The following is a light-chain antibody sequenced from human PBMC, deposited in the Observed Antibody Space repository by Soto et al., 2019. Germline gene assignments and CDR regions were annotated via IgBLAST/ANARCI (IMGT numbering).Light chain of an antibody. CDR3: QKYNSAPWT. V-gene: IGKV1-6*01. CDR2: AAS. CDR1: QGIRNN. Sequence: AIQMTQSPSSLSASVGDRVTITCRASQGIRNNLGWYQQKPGKAPNLLIYAASSLQSGVPSRFSGSGSGTDFTLTISSLQPEDVATYYCQKYNSAPWTFGQGTKVDIK. J-gene: IGKJ1*01.